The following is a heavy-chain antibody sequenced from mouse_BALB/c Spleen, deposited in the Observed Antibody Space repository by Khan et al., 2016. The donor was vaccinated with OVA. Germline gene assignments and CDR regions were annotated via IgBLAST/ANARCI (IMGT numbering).Heavy chain of an antibody. Sequence: QVQLQQSGAELARPGASVKLSCKASGYTFPDYYINWVKQRTGQGLEWIGEISPGSGDTYYNERFKGQATLTADTSSSTAYMQLSSLTSEASAVYFCARRNYFGYTVAYWGQGTLVTVSA. V-gene: IGHV1-77*01. CDR3: ARRNYFGYTVAY. CDR1: GYTFPDYY. D-gene: IGHD1-2*01. J-gene: IGHJ3*01. CDR2: ISPGSGDT.